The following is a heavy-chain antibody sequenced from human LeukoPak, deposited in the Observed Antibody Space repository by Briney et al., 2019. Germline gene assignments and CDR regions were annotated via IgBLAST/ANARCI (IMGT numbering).Heavy chain of an antibody. J-gene: IGHJ4*02. CDR2: IRYDGSNK. D-gene: IGHD3-10*01. CDR1: GFTFSSYG. V-gene: IGHV3-30*02. CDR3: AKDQGSYPYYFDY. Sequence: PGGSLRLSCAASGFTFSSYGMHWVRQAPGKGLEWVAFIRYDGSNKYYADSVKGRFTISRDNSKSTLYLQMNSLRAEDTAVYYCAKDQGSYPYYFDYWGQGTLVTVSS.